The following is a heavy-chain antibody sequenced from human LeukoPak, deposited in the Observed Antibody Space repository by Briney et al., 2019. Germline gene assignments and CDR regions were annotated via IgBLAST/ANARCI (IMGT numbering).Heavy chain of an antibody. D-gene: IGHD1-1*01. J-gene: IGHJ4*02. CDR1: GGTFSSYA. CDR3: AKLETTPYYFDF. V-gene: IGHV1-69*06. CDR2: IIPIFGTA. Sequence: SVKVSCKASGGTFSSYAISWVRQAPGQGLEWMGGIIPIFGTANYAQKFQGRVTITADKSTSTAYMELSSLRSEDTAVYYCAKLETTPYYFDFWGQGTLVTVSS.